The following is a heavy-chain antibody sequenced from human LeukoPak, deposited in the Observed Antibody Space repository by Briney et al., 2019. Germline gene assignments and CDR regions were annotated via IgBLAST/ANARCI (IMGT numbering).Heavy chain of an antibody. Sequence: SETLSLTCTVSGASISSYYWSWIRQPPGKGLEWIGYIYYSGSTNYNPSLKSRVTISVDTSKNQFSLKLSSVTAADTAVYYCAGDYYGSGSMGVFDYWGQGTLVTVSS. J-gene: IGHJ4*02. CDR1: GASISSYY. CDR2: IYYSGST. CDR3: AGDYYGSGSMGVFDY. V-gene: IGHV4-59*12. D-gene: IGHD3-10*01.